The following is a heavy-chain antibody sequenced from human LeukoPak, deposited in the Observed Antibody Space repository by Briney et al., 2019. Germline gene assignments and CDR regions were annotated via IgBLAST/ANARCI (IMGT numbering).Heavy chain of an antibody. CDR3: AKSYCSSASCYFRSDYYYMDV. J-gene: IGHJ6*03. CDR1: GFTFSSYG. V-gene: IGHV3-33*06. Sequence: PGGSLRLSCAASGFTFSSYGMHWVRQAPGKGLECVAVIWYDGSNKYYADSVKGRFTISRDNSKNTLYLQMNSLRAEDTAVYYCAKSYCSSASCYFRSDYYYMDVWGKGTTVTVSS. D-gene: IGHD2-2*01. CDR2: IWYDGSNK.